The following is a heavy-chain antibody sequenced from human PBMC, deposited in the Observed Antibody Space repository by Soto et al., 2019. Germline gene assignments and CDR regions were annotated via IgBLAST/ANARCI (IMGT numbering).Heavy chain of an antibody. Sequence: GSLRLSCAASGFTFSNYAMTWVRQAPGKGLEWVSALSGSGVSTYYADSVTGRFTISRDNSKNTVYLQMNSLRAEDTAVYYCAKIESRFYYDSSGYYPSDYWGQGTLVTVSS. CDR2: LSGSGVST. D-gene: IGHD3-22*01. V-gene: IGHV3-23*01. CDR3: AKIESRFYYDSSGYYPSDY. J-gene: IGHJ4*02. CDR1: GFTFSNYA.